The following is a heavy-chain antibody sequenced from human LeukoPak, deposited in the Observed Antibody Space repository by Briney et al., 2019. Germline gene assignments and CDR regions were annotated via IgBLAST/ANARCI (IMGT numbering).Heavy chain of an antibody. CDR2: IYYSGST. CDR1: GGSISSSSYY. D-gene: IGHD6-13*01. V-gene: IGHV4-39*01. J-gene: IGHJ4*02. Sequence: SETLSLTCTVSGGSISSSSYYWGWIRQPPGKGLEWIGSIYYSGSTYYNPSLKSRVTISVDTSKNQFSLKLSSVTAADTAVYYCARSIAAGDFDYWGQGTLVTVSS. CDR3: ARSIAAGDFDY.